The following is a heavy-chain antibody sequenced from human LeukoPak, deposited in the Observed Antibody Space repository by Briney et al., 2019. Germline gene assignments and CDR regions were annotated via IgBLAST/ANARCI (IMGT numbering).Heavy chain of an antibody. CDR3: ARAGGIRTAALDLDY. D-gene: IGHD6-25*01. CDR2: LYYSGSA. CDR1: GGSISDYS. J-gene: IGHJ4*02. V-gene: IGHV4-59*01. Sequence: PSETLSLTCTVSGGSISDYSWSWIRQPPGKGLEWIGNLYYSGSANHNPSLKSRVTISSDTSKNQFSLKLTSVTAADTAEYYCARAGGIRTAALDLDYWGQGTLVTVSS.